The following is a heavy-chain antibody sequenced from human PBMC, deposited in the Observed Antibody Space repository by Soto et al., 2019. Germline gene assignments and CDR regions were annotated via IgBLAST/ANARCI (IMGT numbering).Heavy chain of an antibody. CDR2: IYSGGST. CDR3: ARDHGIAAAGPTSDYYYYYGMDV. V-gene: IGHV3-53*01. D-gene: IGHD6-13*01. Sequence: GGSLRLSCAASGFTVSSNYMSWVRQAPGKGLEWVSVIYSGGSTYYADSVKGRFTISRDNSKNTLYLQMNSLRAEDTAVYYCARDHGIAAAGPTSDYYYYYGMDVWGQGTTVTVSS. CDR1: GFTVSSNY. J-gene: IGHJ6*02.